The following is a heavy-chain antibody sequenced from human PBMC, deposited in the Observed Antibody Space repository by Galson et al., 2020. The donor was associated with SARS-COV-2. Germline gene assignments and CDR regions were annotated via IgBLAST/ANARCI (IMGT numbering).Heavy chain of an antibody. CDR1: GFTFSSYA. J-gene: IGHJ4*02. CDR3: ARDPSDWTFFDY. D-gene: IGHD1-1*01. CDR2: ISGSGGST. Sequence: GESLKISCAASGFTFSSYAMSWVRQAPGKGLEWVSAISGSGGSTYYADSVKGRFTISRDNSKNTLYLQMNSLRAEDTAVYYCARDPSDWTFFDYWGQGTLVTVSS. V-gene: IGHV3-23*01.